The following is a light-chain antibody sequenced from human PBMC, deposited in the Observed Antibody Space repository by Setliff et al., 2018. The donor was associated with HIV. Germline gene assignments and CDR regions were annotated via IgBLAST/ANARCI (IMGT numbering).Light chain of an antibody. V-gene: IGLV2-14*03. J-gene: IGLJ3*02. CDR3: SSYTASSTLV. Sequence: QSALTQPASVSGSPGQSITISCTGSSSDVGGYNYVSWYQQHPGKAPKLMIYDVSQRPSGVSDRFSGSKSGITASLTISGPQPEDESDYYCSSYTASSTLVFGGGTK. CDR2: DVS. CDR1: SSDVGGYNY.